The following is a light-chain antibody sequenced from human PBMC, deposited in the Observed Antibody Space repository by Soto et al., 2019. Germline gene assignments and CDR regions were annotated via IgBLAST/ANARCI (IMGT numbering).Light chain of an antibody. CDR1: QDINGR. J-gene: IGKJ4*01. CDR3: QQANSCPFT. Sequence: DIHMPPSPSPLSASIGDRVTITVRASQDINGRLNWYQQTRGRVPKLLIYGASNLESGVPSGFSGSGSGTDFTLTISSLQPEDFATYYCQQANSCPFTFGGGTKVDIK. V-gene: IGKV1-12*02. CDR2: GAS.